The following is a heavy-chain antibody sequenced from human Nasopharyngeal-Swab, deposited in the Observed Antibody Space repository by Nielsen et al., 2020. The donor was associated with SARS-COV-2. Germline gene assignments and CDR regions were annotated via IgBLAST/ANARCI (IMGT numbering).Heavy chain of an antibody. CDR2: ISAYNGNT. V-gene: IGHV1-18*01. CDR1: GYTFTSYG. D-gene: IGHD3-3*01. Sequence: ASVKVSCKASGYTFTSYGISWVRQAPGQGLEWMGWISAYNGNTNYAQKLQGRVTMTTDTSTSTAYMELRSLRSADTAVYYCARDDSSNYDFWSSYYTSFDYWGQGTLVTASS. CDR3: ARDDSSNYDFWSSYYTSFDY. J-gene: IGHJ4*02.